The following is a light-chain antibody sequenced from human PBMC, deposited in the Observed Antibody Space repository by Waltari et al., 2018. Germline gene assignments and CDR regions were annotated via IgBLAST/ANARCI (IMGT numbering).Light chain of an antibody. CDR1: KLGDKY. CDR2: QDN. CDR3: QAWDSSNVV. Sequence: SYELTQPPSVSVSPGQTATITCSGEKLGDKYISWYQKRPGQPPGVVIYQDNKRPSGSPERFSGSNSGDTATLTISGTQALDEADYYCQAWDSSNVVFGGGTKLTVL. J-gene: IGLJ2*01. V-gene: IGLV3-1*01.